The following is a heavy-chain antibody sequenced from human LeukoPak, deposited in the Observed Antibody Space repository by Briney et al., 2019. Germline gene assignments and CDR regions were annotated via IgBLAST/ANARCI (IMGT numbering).Heavy chain of an antibody. V-gene: IGHV4-4*07. D-gene: IGHD3-10*01. CDR3: ARVNLWVGEVGYYGMDV. Sequence: SETLSLTCTVSDGAISSYYWSWIRQPARKGLECIGRINTSGSTSYNPSLRSRVTMSVDTAKNQISLKLSSVTAADTAVYYCARVNLWVGEVGYYGMDVWGQGTTVTVS. J-gene: IGHJ6*02. CDR1: DGAISSYY. CDR2: INTSGST.